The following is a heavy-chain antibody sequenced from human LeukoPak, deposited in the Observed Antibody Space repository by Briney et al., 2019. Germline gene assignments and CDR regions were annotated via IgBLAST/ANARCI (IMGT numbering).Heavy chain of an antibody. Sequence: PGGSLRLSCVASGFTCSNHAMASVRQAPGKGLEWVSRIGVSGDITFYADSVKGRFTISRDNSKNALYLQMYSLRAEDTAVYYCARYQRGLSYGVFDYWGQGILVTVSS. J-gene: IGHJ4*02. V-gene: IGHV3-23*01. CDR2: IGVSGDIT. CDR1: GFTCSNHA. CDR3: ARYQRGLSYGVFDY. D-gene: IGHD4-17*01.